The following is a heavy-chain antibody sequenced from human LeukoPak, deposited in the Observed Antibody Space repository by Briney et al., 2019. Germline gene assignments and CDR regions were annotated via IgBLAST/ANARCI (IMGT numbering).Heavy chain of an antibody. V-gene: IGHV3-23*01. D-gene: IGHD4/OR15-4a*01. J-gene: IGHJ4*02. CDR1: GFTFSSYA. Sequence: GGSLRLSCAASGFTFSSYAMSWVRQAPGKGLEWVSAISGSGGSTYYSDSVKGRFTISRDNSKNTLYLQMNSLRAEDTAVYYCARRAGAYSHPYDYWGQGTLVTVSS. CDR2: ISGSGGST. CDR3: ARRAGAYSHPYDY.